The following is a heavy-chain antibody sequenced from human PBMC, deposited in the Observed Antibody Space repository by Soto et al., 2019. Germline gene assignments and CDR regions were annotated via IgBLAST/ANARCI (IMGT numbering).Heavy chain of an antibody. CDR3: ARGFFGTPDFDY. CDR2: IGTAGDT. D-gene: IGHD3-10*01. J-gene: IGHJ4*02. V-gene: IGHV3-13*01. CDR1: GFTFSSYD. Sequence: RLSCAASGFTFSSYDMHWVRQATGKGLEWVSAIGTAGDTYYPGSVKGRFTISRENAKNSLYLQMNSLRAEDTAVYYCARGFFGTPDFDYWGQGTLVTVSS.